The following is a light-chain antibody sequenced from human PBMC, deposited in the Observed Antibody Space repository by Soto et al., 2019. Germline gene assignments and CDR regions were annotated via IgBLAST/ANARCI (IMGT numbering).Light chain of an antibody. V-gene: IGLV2-14*03. Sequence: QSVLTQPASVSGSPGHSITISCTGTSSEVGGYNYVSWYQHHPGKAPKLIIYDVTSRPSGVSIRFSGSKSDNTASLTISGLQPEDEADYHCSSYTTSNTRQIVFGTGTKVTVL. CDR2: DVT. J-gene: IGLJ1*01. CDR1: SSEVGGYNY. CDR3: SSYTTSNTRQIV.